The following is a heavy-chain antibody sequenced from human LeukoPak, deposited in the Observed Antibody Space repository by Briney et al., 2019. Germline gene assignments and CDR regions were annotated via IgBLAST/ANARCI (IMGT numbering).Heavy chain of an antibody. Sequence: GGSLRLSCAASGFTFSSYWMSWVRQAPGKGLEWVANIKKDGSEKYYVDSVKGRFTISRDNAKTSLYLQMNSLRAEDTAVYYCTRHGIAAADVYYYYMDVWGKGTTVTVSS. V-gene: IGHV3-7*01. CDR1: GFTFSSYW. CDR3: TRHGIAAADVYYYYMDV. CDR2: IKKDGSEK. D-gene: IGHD6-13*01. J-gene: IGHJ6*03.